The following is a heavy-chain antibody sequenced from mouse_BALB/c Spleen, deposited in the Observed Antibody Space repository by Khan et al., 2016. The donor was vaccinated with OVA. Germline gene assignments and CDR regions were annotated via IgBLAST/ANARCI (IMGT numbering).Heavy chain of an antibody. Sequence: EVELVESGGGLVQPGGSRKLSCTASGFTFRSFGMHWVRQAPEKGLEWVAYIGSDSSTIYYADTVKGRFTISRDNPKNTLLLQLTSLRSEDTAIDYGASSRYGSGVASWGQGTLVTVSA. V-gene: IGHV5-17*02. CDR1: GFTFRSFG. D-gene: IGHD2-12*01. CDR3: ASSRYGSGVAS. CDR2: IGSDSSTI. J-gene: IGHJ3*01.